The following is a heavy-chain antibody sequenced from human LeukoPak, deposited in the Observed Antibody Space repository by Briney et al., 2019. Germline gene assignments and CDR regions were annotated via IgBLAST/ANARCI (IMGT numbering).Heavy chain of an antibody. V-gene: IGHV1-2*02. CDR3: ARDVLTTFGYFSAADDF. J-gene: IGHJ4*02. Sequence: GASVKVSCKASGSTFTDYYMHWVRQAPGQGLEWMRWISPSSGGTNYAQKFQGRVTMTRDTSTGTAYMELSRLRSDDTAMYYCARDVLTTFGYFSAADDFWGQGTLVTVSS. D-gene: IGHD3-10*02. CDR1: GSTFTDYY. CDR2: ISPSSGGT.